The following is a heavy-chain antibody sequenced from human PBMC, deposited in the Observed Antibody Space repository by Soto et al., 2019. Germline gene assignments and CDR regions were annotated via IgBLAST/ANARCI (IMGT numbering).Heavy chain of an antibody. CDR2: VPHDGNA. D-gene: IGHD1-26*01. J-gene: IGHJ4*02. V-gene: IGHV4-38-2*02. Sequence: SETLSLTCIFSGFSVRSTYFWGWIRQPPGKGLEWIGSVPHDGNAYYSPSVLGRVSMSVDTANNQVSLRLSSVTAADTAVYSCARIIGATRVDSWGQGAQVTVPS. CDR3: ARIIGATRVDS. CDR1: GFSVRSTYF.